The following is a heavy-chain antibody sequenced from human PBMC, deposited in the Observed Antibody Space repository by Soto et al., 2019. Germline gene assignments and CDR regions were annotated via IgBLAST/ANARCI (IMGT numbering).Heavy chain of an antibody. D-gene: IGHD3-10*01. CDR1: GGTFSSYA. CDR2: IIPIFGTA. CDR3: ALGDSFYYYGSGSYSPAFDY. V-gene: IGHV1-69*01. J-gene: IGHJ4*02. Sequence: QVQLVQSGAEVKKPGSSVKVSCKASGGTFSSYAISWVRQAPGQGLEWMGGIIPIFGTANYAQKFQGRVTITADESTSTAYMELSSLRSEETAVYYCALGDSFYYYGSGSYSPAFDYWGQGTLVTVSS.